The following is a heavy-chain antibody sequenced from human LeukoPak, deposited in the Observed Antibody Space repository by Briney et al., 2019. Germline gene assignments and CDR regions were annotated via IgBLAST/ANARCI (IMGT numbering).Heavy chain of an antibody. Sequence: SETLSLTCTVSGGSISSYYWSWIRQPPGKGLEWIGYIYYSGSTNYTPSLKSRITISVDTSRNQFSLKLNSVTAADTAVYYCARSGRGSSAGFDYWGQGTLVTVSS. CDR2: IYYSGST. D-gene: IGHD3-10*01. CDR3: ARSGRGSSAGFDY. V-gene: IGHV4-59*01. CDR1: GGSISSYY. J-gene: IGHJ4*02.